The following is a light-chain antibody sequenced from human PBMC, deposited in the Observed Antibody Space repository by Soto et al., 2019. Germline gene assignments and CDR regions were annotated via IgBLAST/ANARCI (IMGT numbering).Light chain of an antibody. CDR2: KAS. Sequence: DIQMTQSPSTLSASVGDRVTITCRASQSVRSWLAWYQQKPGKAPKLLIYKASTLKSGVPSRFSGSGSGTEFTLTISSLQSEDCAIYYCQQYHTWPITFGGGTKVDIK. CDR3: QQYHTWPIT. CDR1: QSVRSW. J-gene: IGKJ4*01. V-gene: IGKV1-5*03.